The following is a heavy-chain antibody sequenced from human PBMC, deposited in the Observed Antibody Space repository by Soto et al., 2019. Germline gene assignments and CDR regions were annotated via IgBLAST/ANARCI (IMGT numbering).Heavy chain of an antibody. Sequence: PGGSLRLSCAASGGTFSSYGMHWVRQATGKGLEWVAVISYDGSNKYYADSVKGRFTISRDNSKNTLYLQMNSLRAEDTAVYYCAKDFSPRRTAAGMGYYCYVMAVWGQGTTVTVS. CDR2: ISYDGSNK. J-gene: IGHJ6*02. CDR1: GGTFSSYG. V-gene: IGHV3-30*18. CDR3: AKDFSPRRTAAGMGYYCYVMAV. D-gene: IGHD6-13*01.